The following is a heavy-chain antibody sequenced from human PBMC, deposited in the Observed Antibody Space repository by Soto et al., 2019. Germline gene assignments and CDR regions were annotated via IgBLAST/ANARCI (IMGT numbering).Heavy chain of an antibody. Sequence: EVQLVESAGGLVKPGGSPRLSCAASGFTFSSYSMNWVRQAPGKGLEWVSSISSSSSYIYYADSVKGRFTISRDNAKNSLYLQMNSLRAEDTAVYYCARREQELEGVPFDIWGQGTMVTVSS. D-gene: IGHD6-13*01. V-gene: IGHV3-21*01. CDR2: ISSSSSYI. CDR1: GFTFSSYS. CDR3: ARREQELEGVPFDI. J-gene: IGHJ3*02.